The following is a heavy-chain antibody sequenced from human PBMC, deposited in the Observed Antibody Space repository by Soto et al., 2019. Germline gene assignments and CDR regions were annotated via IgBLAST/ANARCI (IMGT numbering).Heavy chain of an antibody. CDR2: IWDDGSNK. Sequence: QVQLVESGGGVVQPGRSLRLSCAASGFTFSSYGMHWVRQAPGKGLEWVAVIWDDGSNKYYADSVKGRFTISRDNSKNTLYLQMNSLRAEDTAVYYCARDPTIYGVVAGAFDIWGQGTMVTVSS. CDR1: GFTFSSYG. J-gene: IGHJ3*02. CDR3: ARDPTIYGVVAGAFDI. D-gene: IGHD3-3*01. V-gene: IGHV3-33*01.